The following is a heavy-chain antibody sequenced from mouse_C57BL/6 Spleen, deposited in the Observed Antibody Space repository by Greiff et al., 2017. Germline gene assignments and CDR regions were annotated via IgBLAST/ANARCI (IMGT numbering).Heavy chain of an antibody. Sequence: VKLVESGPGLVAPSQSLSITCTVSGFSLTSYAISWVRQPPGKSLEWLGVIWTGGGTNYNSALKSRLSISKDNSKSQVFLKMNSLQTDDTARYYCARAGVSSGYDAMDYWGQGTSVTVSS. CDR1: GFSLTSYA. J-gene: IGHJ4*01. D-gene: IGHD3-2*02. V-gene: IGHV2-9-1*01. CDR2: IWTGGGT. CDR3: ARAGVSSGYDAMDY.